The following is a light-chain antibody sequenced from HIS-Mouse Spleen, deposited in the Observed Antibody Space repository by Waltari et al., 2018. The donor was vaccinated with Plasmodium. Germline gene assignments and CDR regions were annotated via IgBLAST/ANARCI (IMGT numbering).Light chain of an antibody. CDR1: VLAKKY. CDR2: KDS. Sequence: SYELTQPTSVSVSPGQTARITCPGDVLAKKYARCFQQKPGPAPVLVIYKDSERPSGIPERFSGSSSGTTVTLTISGAQVEDEADYYCYSAADNNLVFGGGTKLTVL. J-gene: IGLJ3*02. CDR3: YSAADNNLV. V-gene: IGLV3-27*01.